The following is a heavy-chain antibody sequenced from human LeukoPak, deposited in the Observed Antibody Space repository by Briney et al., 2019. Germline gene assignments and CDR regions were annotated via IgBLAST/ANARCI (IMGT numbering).Heavy chain of an antibody. Sequence: GGSLRLSCAASGFPFSSYGMHWVRQAPGKGLEWVAVISYDGSNKYYADSVKGRFTISRDNSKNTLYLQMNSLRAEDTAVYYCAKDFRQLWSYFDYWGQGTLVTVSS. CDR1: GFPFSSYG. V-gene: IGHV3-30*18. D-gene: IGHD5-18*01. CDR3: AKDFRQLWSYFDY. CDR2: ISYDGSNK. J-gene: IGHJ4*02.